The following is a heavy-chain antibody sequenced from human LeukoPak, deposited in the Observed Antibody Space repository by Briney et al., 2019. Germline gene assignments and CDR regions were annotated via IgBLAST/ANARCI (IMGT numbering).Heavy chain of an antibody. CDR1: GFTFNNYW. V-gene: IGHV3-7*01. J-gene: IGHJ4*02. CDR2: IKQDESEK. Sequence: GGSLRLSCAASGFTFNNYWMTWVRKAPGKGLEWVTNIKQDESEKYYVDPVKGRFTVSRDNAKNSLYLQMNSLRAEDTAVYYCARVSDGNNFDYWGQGTLVTVSS. CDR3: ARVSDGNNFDY.